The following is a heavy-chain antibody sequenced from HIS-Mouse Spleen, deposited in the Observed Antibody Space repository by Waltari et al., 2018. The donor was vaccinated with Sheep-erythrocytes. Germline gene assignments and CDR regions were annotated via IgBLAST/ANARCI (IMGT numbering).Heavy chain of an antibody. CDR3: ARVASGATFDY. CDR2: ISSSRSYI. V-gene: IGHV3-21*01. Sequence: EVQLVESGGGLVKPGGSLRLSCAASGFTFSSYSMNWVRQAPGRWLGWVSSISSSRSYIYYADSVKGRFTISRDNAKNSLYLQMNSLRAEDTAVYYCARVASGATFDYWGQGTLVTVSS. J-gene: IGHJ4*02. CDR1: GFTFSSYS. D-gene: IGHD1-26*01.